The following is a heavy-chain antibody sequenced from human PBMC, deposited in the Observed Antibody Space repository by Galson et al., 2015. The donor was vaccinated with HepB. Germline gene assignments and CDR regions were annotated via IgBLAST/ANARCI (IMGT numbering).Heavy chain of an antibody. D-gene: IGHD6-13*01. CDR1: GLSFSTHA. CDR2: ISYDGLNK. CDR3: AKDRSSNWYRGTFHYYYGMDV. V-gene: IGHV3-30*04. Sequence: SLRLSCAASGLSFSTHAIHWVRQAPGKGLEWVSVISYDGLNKFYGDSVRGRFTISRDNSKNTLYLQMNSLRPEDTAVYYCAKDRSSNWYRGTFHYYYGMDVWGHGTTVTVSS. J-gene: IGHJ6*02.